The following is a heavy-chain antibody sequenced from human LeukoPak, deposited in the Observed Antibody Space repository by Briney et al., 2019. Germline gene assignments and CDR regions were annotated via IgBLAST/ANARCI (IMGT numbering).Heavy chain of an antibody. Sequence: GASVKVSCKASGYTFTSYDINWVRQATGQGLEWMGWISAYNGNTNYAQKLQGRVTMTTDTSTSTAYMELRSLRSDDTAVYYCAREPLYPFHASSGYPPPGYFDYWGQGTLVTVSS. J-gene: IGHJ4*02. V-gene: IGHV1-18*01. CDR3: AREPLYPFHASSGYPPPGYFDY. D-gene: IGHD3-22*01. CDR2: ISAYNGNT. CDR1: GYTFTSYD.